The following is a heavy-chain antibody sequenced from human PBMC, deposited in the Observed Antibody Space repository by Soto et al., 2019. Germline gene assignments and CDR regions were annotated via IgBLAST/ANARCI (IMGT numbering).Heavy chain of an antibody. CDR2: ISGSGGST. Sequence: EVQLLESGGGLVQPGGSLRLSCAASGFTFSSYAMSWVRQAPGKGLEWVSAISGSGGSTYYADSVKGRVTISRDNSKNTLYLQMNSLRAEDTAVYYCAKMGGWSRAWGDSYYGMDVWCQGTTVTVSS. D-gene: IGHD2-15*01. CDR3: AKMGGWSRAWGDSYYGMDV. CDR1: GFTFSSYA. V-gene: IGHV3-23*01. J-gene: IGHJ6*02.